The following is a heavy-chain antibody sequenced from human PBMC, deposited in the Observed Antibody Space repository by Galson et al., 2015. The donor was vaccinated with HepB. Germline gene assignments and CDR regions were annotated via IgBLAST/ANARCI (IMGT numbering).Heavy chain of an antibody. D-gene: IGHD2-2*01. CDR1: GYTFTGYY. V-gene: IGHV1-2*02. CDR3: ARDSGDCSSTSCYPDY. J-gene: IGHJ4*02. Sequence: SVKVSCKASGYTFTGYYMHWVRQAPGQGLEWMGWINPNSGGTNYAQKFQGRVTMTRDTSISTAYMELSRLRSDDTAVYYCARDSGDCSSTSCYPDYWGQGTLVTVSS. CDR2: INPNSGGT.